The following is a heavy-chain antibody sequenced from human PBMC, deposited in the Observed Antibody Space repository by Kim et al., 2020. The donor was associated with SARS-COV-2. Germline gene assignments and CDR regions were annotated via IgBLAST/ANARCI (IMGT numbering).Heavy chain of an antibody. CDR2: MNPNSGNT. J-gene: IGHJ4*02. CDR1: GYTFTSYD. D-gene: IGHD6-19*01. Sequence: ASVKVSCKASGYTFTSYDINWVRQATGQGLEWMGWMNPNSGNTGYAQKFQGRVTMTRNTSISTAYMELSSLRSEDTAVYYCARGRFGRGNRHYSSGWYSVYYFDYWGQGTLVTVCS. V-gene: IGHV1-8*01. CDR3: ARGRFGRGNRHYSSGWYSVYYFDY.